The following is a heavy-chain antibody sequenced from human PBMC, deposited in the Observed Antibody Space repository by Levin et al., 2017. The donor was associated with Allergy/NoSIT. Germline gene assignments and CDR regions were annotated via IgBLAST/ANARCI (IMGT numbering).Heavy chain of an antibody. CDR1: GFNFRSFW. CDR2: IKQDGSEE. D-gene: IGHD6-13*01. J-gene: IGHJ4*02. CDR3: ARIPDSSSWYFDL. Sequence: GGSLRLSCAASGFNFRSFWMGWVRQAPGKGLEWVANIKQDGSEEDEGEEGRGVFTISRDNFKNSLYLQMNSLRADDTALYFCARIPDSSSWYFDLWGQGTLVTVSS. V-gene: IGHV3-7*05.